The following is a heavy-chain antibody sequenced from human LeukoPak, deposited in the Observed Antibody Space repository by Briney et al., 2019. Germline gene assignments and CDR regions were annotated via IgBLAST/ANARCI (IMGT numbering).Heavy chain of an antibody. Sequence: SETLSLTCTVSGGSISSYYWSWIRQPAGEGLEWIGRIYTSGSTNYNPSLKSRVTMSVDTSKNQFSLKLSSVTAADTAVYYCARSYYDSSGYYCDAFDIWGQGTMVTVSS. CDR1: GGSISSYY. D-gene: IGHD3-22*01. J-gene: IGHJ3*02. CDR3: ARSYYDSSGYYCDAFDI. V-gene: IGHV4-4*07. CDR2: IYTSGST.